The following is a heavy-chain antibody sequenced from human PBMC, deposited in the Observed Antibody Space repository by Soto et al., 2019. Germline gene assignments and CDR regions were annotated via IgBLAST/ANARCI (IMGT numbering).Heavy chain of an antibody. CDR3: ARQGDSSGHYRGESGMDV. J-gene: IGHJ6*02. CDR2: ISAYNGNT. Sequence: ASVKVSCKASGYTFTSYGISWVRQAPGQGLEWMGWISAYNGNTNYAQKLQGRVTMTTDTSTSTAYMELRSLRSDDTAVYYCARQGDSSGHYRGESGMDVWGQGTTVTVSS. CDR1: GYTFTSYG. D-gene: IGHD3-22*01. V-gene: IGHV1-18*04.